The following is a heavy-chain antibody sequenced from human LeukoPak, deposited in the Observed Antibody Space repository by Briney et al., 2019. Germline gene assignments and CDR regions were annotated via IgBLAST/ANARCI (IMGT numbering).Heavy chain of an antibody. D-gene: IGHD3-16*01. CDR2: IYYSGST. J-gene: IGHJ2*01. CDR1: GGSISSSSYY. V-gene: IGHV4-39*07. CDR3: ARSFTGSYWYFDL. Sequence: SETLSLTCTVSGGSISSSSYYWGWIRQPPGKGLEWIGSIYYSGSTYYNPSLKSRVTISVDTSKNQFSLKLSSVTAADTAVYYCARSFTGSYWYFDLWGRGTLVTVSS.